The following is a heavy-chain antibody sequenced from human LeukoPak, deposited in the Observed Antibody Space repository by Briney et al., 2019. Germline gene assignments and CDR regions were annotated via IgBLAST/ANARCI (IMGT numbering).Heavy chain of an antibody. CDR3: AAGGAVAGDYYYYYMDV. D-gene: IGHD6-19*01. V-gene: IGHV3-23*01. Sequence: GGSLRLSCAASGFTFSSYAMSWVRQAPGKGLEWVSAISGSGGGTYYADSVKGRFTISRDNSKNTLYLQMNSLRAEDTAVYYCAAGGAVAGDYYYYYMDVWGKGTTVTVSS. CDR2: ISGSGGGT. J-gene: IGHJ6*03. CDR1: GFTFSSYA.